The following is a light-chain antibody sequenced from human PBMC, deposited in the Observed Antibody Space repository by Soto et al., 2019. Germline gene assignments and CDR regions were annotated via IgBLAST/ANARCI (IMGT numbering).Light chain of an antibody. J-gene: IGKJ3*01. CDR2: DAS. CDR1: QDISNY. Sequence: IQMTQSPSSLSASVGDRVTITCQASQDISNYLNWFQQKPGKAPKLLIYDASPLESGGPSRFSLSGIGKEFSFPNQNLQAEEIANHYFQQFADLPLFFGPGTKVEIK. CDR3: QQFADLPLF. V-gene: IGKV1-33*01.